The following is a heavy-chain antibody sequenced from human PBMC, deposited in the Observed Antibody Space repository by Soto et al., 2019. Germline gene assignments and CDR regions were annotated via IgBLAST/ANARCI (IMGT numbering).Heavy chain of an antibody. CDR2: IYYSGST. J-gene: IGHJ3*02. CDR3: ARDCYGDYPDAFDI. Sequence: QVQLQESRPGLVKPSQSLSLTCTVSGGPISSGGHYWIWIRQHPGKGLEWIGYIYYSGSTFYNPSLKRRVTLSVDASKNRCSLKQSSVTAADTGVYWCARDCYGDYPDAFDILGQGTMVTVSS. D-gene: IGHD4-17*01. CDR1: GGPISSGGHY. V-gene: IGHV4-31*03.